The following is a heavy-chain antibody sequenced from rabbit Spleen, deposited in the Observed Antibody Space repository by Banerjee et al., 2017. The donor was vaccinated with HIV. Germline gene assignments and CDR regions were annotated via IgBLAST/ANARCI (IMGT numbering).Heavy chain of an antibody. V-gene: IGHV1S40*01. Sequence: QSLEESGGDLVKPGASLTLTCTASGFSFSSSYYMCWVRQAPGKGLEWIACIYGGSSVSNVYASWAKGRFTISKTSSTTVTLQMTSLTAADTATYFCARDLPGVIGWNFGWWGPGTLVTVS. D-gene: IGHD1-1*01. CDR3: ARDLPGVIGWNFGW. CDR1: GFSFSSSYY. J-gene: IGHJ4*01. CDR2: IYGGSSVSN.